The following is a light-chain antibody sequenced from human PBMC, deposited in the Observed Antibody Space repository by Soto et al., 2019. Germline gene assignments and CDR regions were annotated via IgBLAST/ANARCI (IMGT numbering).Light chain of an antibody. CDR1: QSISSW. Sequence: DIQMTQSPSTLSASVGDRVTITCRASQSISSWLAWYQQKPGKAPKLLLYKASSLESGVPSRFSGSGSGTEFTLTISSLQPDDFATYYCQHYDTYPLTFGGGTNVEIK. V-gene: IGKV1-5*03. CDR2: KAS. J-gene: IGKJ4*01. CDR3: QHYDTYPLT.